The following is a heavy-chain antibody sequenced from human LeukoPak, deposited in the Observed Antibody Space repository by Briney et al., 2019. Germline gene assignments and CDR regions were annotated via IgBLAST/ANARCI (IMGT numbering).Heavy chain of an antibody. D-gene: IGHD3-22*01. Sequence: SQTLSLTCALSGDSVSSNSAAWNWIRQSPSRCLEWLGRTYYRSKWYNDYAVSVKSRITINPDTSKNQFSLQLNSVTPEDTAVYYCARDRVIGPHSSGYYYGWFDPWGQGTLVTVSS. CDR3: ARDRVIGPHSSGYYYGWFDP. CDR1: GDSVSSNSAA. J-gene: IGHJ5*02. CDR2: TYYRSKWYN. V-gene: IGHV6-1*01.